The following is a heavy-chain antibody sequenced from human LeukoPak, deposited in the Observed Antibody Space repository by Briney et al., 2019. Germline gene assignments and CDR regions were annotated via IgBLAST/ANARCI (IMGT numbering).Heavy chain of an antibody. J-gene: IGHJ1*01. D-gene: IGHD6-19*01. CDR3: AKDKSSGWQVSEYFQH. Sequence: GGSLRLSCAASGFTFSSYAMSWVRQAPGKGLEWVSAISGSGGSTYYADSVKGRFTISRDNSKNTLYLQMNSLRAEDTAVYYCAKDKSSGWQVSEYFQHWGQGTLVTVSS. CDR1: GFTFSSYA. V-gene: IGHV3-23*01. CDR2: ISGSGGST.